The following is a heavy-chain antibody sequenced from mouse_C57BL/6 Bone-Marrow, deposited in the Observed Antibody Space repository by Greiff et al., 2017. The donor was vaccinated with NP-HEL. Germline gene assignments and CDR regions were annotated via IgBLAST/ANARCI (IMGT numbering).Heavy chain of an antibody. J-gene: IGHJ2*01. CDR3: ARDYYGIRDY. CDR2: ISDGGSYT. D-gene: IGHD1-1*01. Sequence: EVKLVESGGGLVKPGGSLKLSCAASGFTFSSYAMSWVRQTPEKRLEWVATISDGGSYTYYPDNVKGRFTISRDNAKNNLYLQMSHLKSEDTARYYCARDYYGIRDYWGQGTTLTVSS. CDR1: GFTFSSYA. V-gene: IGHV5-4*01.